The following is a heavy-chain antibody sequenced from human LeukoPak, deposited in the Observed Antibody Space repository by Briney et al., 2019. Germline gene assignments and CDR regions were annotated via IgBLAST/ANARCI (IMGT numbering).Heavy chain of an antibody. D-gene: IGHD6-6*01. J-gene: IGHJ4*02. V-gene: IGHV1-69*13. CDR3: VRENEYLVGRFDY. Sequence: ASVKVSCKASGGTFSSYAISWVRQAPGQGLEWMGGIIPIFGTANYAQKFQGRVTITADESTSTAYMELSSLRSEDTAVYYCVRENEYLVGRFDYWGQGTLVTVSS. CDR2: IIPIFGTA. CDR1: GGTFSSYA.